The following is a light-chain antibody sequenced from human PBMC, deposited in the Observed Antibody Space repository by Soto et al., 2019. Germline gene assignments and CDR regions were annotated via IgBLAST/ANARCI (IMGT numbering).Light chain of an antibody. CDR3: EQYGSSPRT. J-gene: IGKJ1*01. CDR1: QSVSSNY. CDR2: GVS. V-gene: IGKV3-20*01. Sequence: EIVLSQSPGTLSLSPGARATLSCRASQSVSSNYFAWYQQKPGQAPRLLIYGVSSRATGIPYRFSGSGSGTDFTLTISRLEPEDFAVYYCEQYGSSPRTFGQGTKVDIK.